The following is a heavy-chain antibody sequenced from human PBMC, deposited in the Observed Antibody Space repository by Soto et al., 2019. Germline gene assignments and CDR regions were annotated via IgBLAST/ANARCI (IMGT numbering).Heavy chain of an antibody. V-gene: IGHV4-38-2*02. CDR2: IFYTGDT. CDR1: TYSISSGFF. Sequence: PSETLSLTCSVSTYSISSGFFWGWIRQPPGKGLEWIGSIFYTGDTYYNPSLKSRITMFVDTSRNQFSLKLTSLTAADTAVYYCARDTNSLDPWGQGILVTVSS. J-gene: IGHJ5*02. D-gene: IGHD1-1*01. CDR3: ARDTNSLDP.